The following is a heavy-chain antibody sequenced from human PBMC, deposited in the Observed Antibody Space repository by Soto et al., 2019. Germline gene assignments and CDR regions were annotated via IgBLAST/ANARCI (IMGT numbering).Heavy chain of an antibody. CDR1: GFTFSSYA. J-gene: IGHJ5*02. CDR2: ISGSGGST. Sequence: GESLRLSCAASGFTFSSYAMSWVRQAPGKGLEWVSAISGSGGSTYYADSVKGRFTISRDNSKNTLYLQMNSLRAEDTAVYYCAKGRITTVTYNWFDPWGQGTLVTVSS. D-gene: IGHD4-17*01. CDR3: AKGRITTVTYNWFDP. V-gene: IGHV3-23*01.